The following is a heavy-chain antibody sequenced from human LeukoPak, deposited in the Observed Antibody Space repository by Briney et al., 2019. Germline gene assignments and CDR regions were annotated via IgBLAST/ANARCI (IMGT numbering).Heavy chain of an antibody. CDR2: INLSGST. Sequence: SETLSLTCAVYGGSFSGYYWSWIRQPPGKGLEWMGEINLSGSTNYNPSLKSRVTISVDTSKNQFSLKLSSVTAADTAVYYCARGISPSTIFGVVTNFDYWGQGTLVTVSS. D-gene: IGHD3-3*01. J-gene: IGHJ4*02. CDR3: ARGISPSTIFGVVTNFDY. CDR1: GGSFSGYY. V-gene: IGHV4-34*01.